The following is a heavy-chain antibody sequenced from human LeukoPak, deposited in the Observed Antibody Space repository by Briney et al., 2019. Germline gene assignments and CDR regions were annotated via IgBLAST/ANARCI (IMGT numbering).Heavy chain of an antibody. D-gene: IGHD5-24*01. Sequence: PGGSLRLSCAASGFTFSSYSMNWVRQVPGKGLECLANIKEDGSETYYVDSVKGRFTISRDNPKNLLFLQINSLRVEDTAVYYCARETPRRGETRDGYRWGQGTLVTVSS. CDR1: GFTFSSYS. CDR3: ARETPRRGETRDGYR. V-gene: IGHV3-7*01. J-gene: IGHJ4*02. CDR2: IKEDGSET.